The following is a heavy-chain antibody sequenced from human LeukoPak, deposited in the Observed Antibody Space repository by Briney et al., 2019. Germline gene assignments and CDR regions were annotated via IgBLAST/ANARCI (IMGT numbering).Heavy chain of an antibody. CDR1: GFTFSDSS. CDR3: AKVTGRQLDF. Sequence: GGSLRLSCAASGFTFSDSSMNWVRQGPGKGLEWLSYISPTSHTLYADSVKGRFTISRDNAKNSLYLQMNSLRAEDTAVYYCAKVTGRQLDFWGQGTLVTVSS. J-gene: IGHJ4*02. V-gene: IGHV3-11*05. CDR2: ISPTSHT. D-gene: IGHD6-13*01.